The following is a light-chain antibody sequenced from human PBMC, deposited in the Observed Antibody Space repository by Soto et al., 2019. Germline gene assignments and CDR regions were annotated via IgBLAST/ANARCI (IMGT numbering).Light chain of an antibody. V-gene: IGKV1-5*01. CDR3: QQYNSYSWT. CDR1: QNIRGW. CDR2: DAS. Sequence: DIRMTQSPSTLSTSVGDRVTITCRASQNIRGWLAWYQQKPGKAPKLLIYDASTLESGVPSRFSGSGSGTECTLTISSLQPDDFATYYCQQYNSYSWTFGQGTTVAIK. J-gene: IGKJ1*01.